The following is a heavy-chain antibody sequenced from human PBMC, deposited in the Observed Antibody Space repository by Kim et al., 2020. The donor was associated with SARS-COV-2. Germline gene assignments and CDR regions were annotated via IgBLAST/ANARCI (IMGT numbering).Heavy chain of an antibody. Sequence: LSLTCAASGFTFDDYAMHWVRQAPGKGLEWVSGISWNSGSIGYADSVKGRFTISRDNAKNSLYLQMNSLRAEDTALYYCAKDMVRGVKYGMDVWGQGTTVTVSS. CDR2: ISWNSGSI. CDR3: AKDMVRGVKYGMDV. D-gene: IGHD3-10*01. J-gene: IGHJ6*02. CDR1: GFTFDDYA. V-gene: IGHV3-9*01.